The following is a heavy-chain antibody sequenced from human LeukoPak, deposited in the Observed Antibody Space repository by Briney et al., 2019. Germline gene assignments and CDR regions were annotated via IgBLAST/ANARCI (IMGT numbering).Heavy chain of an antibody. CDR3: AKDLNDYGDPDAFDI. CDR2: IWYDGSNK. J-gene: IGHJ3*02. Sequence: GGSLRLSCAASGFTFSSYGMHWVRQAPGKGLEWVAVIWYDGSNKYYADSVEGRFTISRDNSKNTLYLQMNSLRAEDTAVYYCAKDLNDYGDPDAFDIWGQGTMVTVSS. CDR1: GFTFSSYG. V-gene: IGHV3-33*06. D-gene: IGHD4-17*01.